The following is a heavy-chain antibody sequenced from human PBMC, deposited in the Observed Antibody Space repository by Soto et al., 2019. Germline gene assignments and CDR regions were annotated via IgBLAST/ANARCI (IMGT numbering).Heavy chain of an antibody. CDR2: IWYDGSNK. V-gene: IGHV3-33*01. CDR1: GFTFSSYG. CDR3: ARERSDDYGDYVGY. D-gene: IGHD3-16*01. Sequence: SLRLSCAASGFTFSSYGMHLVRQAPGKGLEWVAVIWYDGSNKYYADSVKGRFTISRDNSKNTLYLQMNSLRAEDTAVYYCARERSDDYGDYVGYWGQGTLVTVSS. J-gene: IGHJ4*02.